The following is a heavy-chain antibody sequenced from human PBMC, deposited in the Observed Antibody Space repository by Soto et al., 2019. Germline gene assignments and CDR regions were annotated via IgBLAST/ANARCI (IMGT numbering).Heavy chain of an antibody. CDR2: IWYDGSNK. V-gene: IGHV3-33*01. CDR1: GFTFSSYG. CDR3: ARHGVPAASRSYYFDY. Sequence: QVQLVESGGGVVQPGRSLRLSCAASGFTFSSYGMHWVRQAPGKGLEWVAVIWYDGSNKYYADSVKGRFTISRDNSKNTPYLQMHSLRAEDTAVYYCARHGVPAASRSYYFDYWGQGTLVTVSS. D-gene: IGHD2-2*01. J-gene: IGHJ4*02.